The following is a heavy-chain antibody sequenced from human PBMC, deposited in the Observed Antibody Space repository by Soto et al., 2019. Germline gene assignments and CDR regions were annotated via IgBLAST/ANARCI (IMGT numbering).Heavy chain of an antibody. D-gene: IGHD2-2*02. V-gene: IGHV1-18*01. CDR2: ISPHTGNT. Sequence: QVQLVQSGAEVKKPGASVKVSCNASGYTFTTFGFTWVRQAPGQCLEWMGWISPHTGNTNYAQKIQDRITLTTDTSSSTAYMELRSLGSDDTAVYFCARGGYTNYWSFDYWGQGTLVTVSS. CDR3: ARGGYTNYWSFDY. J-gene: IGHJ4*02. CDR1: GYTFTTFG.